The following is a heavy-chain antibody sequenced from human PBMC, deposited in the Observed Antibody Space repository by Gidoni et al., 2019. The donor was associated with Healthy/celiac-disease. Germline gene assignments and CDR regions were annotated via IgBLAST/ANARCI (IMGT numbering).Heavy chain of an antibody. CDR1: GVAFRTFA. D-gene: IGHD2-15*01. CDR3: AKDQVVAATRDYYYGMDV. V-gene: IGHV3-30*18. J-gene: IGHJ6*02. CDR2: ISYDGSNK. Sequence: QVQLVESGGGVVQPVRSLRLPCAPSGVAFRTFAMHWVRQAPGKGPGWVAVISYDGSNKYYADSVKGRFTISRDNSKNTLYLQMNSLRAEDTAVYYCAKDQVVAATRDYYYGMDVWGQGTTVTVSS.